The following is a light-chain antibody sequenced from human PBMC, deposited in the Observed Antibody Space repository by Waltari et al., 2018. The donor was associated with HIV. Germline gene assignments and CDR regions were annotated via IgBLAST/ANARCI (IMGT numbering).Light chain of an antibody. CDR1: QSISSW. Sequence: DIQMTQSPSTLSASIGDRVTITCRASQSISSWLAWYQQKPGRAPNLLISQASNLESGFPSRFSGSGSGTEFTLTISSLQPDDFATYYCQQYNSNPYTFGHGTKLEI. J-gene: IGKJ2*01. CDR2: QAS. V-gene: IGKV1-5*03. CDR3: QQYNSNPYT.